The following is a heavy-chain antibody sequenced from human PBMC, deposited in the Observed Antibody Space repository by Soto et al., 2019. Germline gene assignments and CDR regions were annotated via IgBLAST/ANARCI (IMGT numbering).Heavy chain of an antibody. V-gene: IGHV3-23*01. J-gene: IGHJ5*02. D-gene: IGHD6-19*01. CDR1: GFTFGTTD. CDR3: VKNSGWFNT. Sequence: QLLQSGGGLVQPGGCLTLCCAASGFTFGTTDMSWVRQAPGEGREWVSTIEGSGGITYYADSVKGRFTISTDNSRNTVYLQMNRLRGDDTALYYCVKNSGWFNTLGQGALVTVSS. CDR2: IEGSGGIT.